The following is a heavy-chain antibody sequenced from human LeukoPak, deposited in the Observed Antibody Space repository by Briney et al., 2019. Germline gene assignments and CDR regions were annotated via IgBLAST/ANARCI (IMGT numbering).Heavy chain of an antibody. CDR1: GFSLSSYS. Sequence: GGSLRLSCAASGFSLSSYSMNWVRQAPGKGLGWVSSLSSSGSFIYYADSVKGRFTLSRDNSKNTLYLQMNSLRAEDTAVYYCAKDLRDASGSYYRFDYWGQGTLVTVSS. V-gene: IGHV3-21*04. CDR3: AKDLRDASGSYYRFDY. J-gene: IGHJ4*02. CDR2: LSSSGSFI. D-gene: IGHD3-10*01.